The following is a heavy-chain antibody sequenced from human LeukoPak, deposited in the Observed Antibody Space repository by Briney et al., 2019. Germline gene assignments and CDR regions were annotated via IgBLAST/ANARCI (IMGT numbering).Heavy chain of an antibody. CDR1: GFTFSSYA. J-gene: IGHJ4*02. V-gene: IGHV3-23*01. CDR2: ISGSGGST. Sequence: GGSLRLSCAAPGFTFSSYAMSWVRQAPGKGLEWVSAISGSGGSTYYADSVKGRFTISRDNSKNTLYLQMGSLRAEDMAVYYCARPRDSGSYYIDWRVMYYWGQGTLVTVSS. CDR3: ARPRDSGSYYIDWRVMYY. D-gene: IGHD1-26*01.